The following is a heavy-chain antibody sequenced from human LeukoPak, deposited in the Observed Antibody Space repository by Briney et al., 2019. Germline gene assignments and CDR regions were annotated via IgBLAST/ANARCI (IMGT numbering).Heavy chain of an antibody. D-gene: IGHD6-6*01. V-gene: IGHV1-2*02. Sequence: ASVKVSCKASGYTFTGYYMHWVRQAPGQGLEWMGWINPNSGGTNYAQKFQGRVTMTRDTSISTAYMELSRLRSDDTAVYYCARFRYSSSEYYSDYWGQGTLVTVSS. CDR2: INPNSGGT. CDR1: GYTFTGYY. J-gene: IGHJ4*02. CDR3: ARFRYSSSEYYSDY.